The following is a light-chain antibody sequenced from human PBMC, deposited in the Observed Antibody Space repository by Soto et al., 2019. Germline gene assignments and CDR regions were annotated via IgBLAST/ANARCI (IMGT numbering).Light chain of an antibody. CDR3: AAWDDSLNAVV. Sequence: QSVLTQPPSASGTPGQRVTISCSGSSSNIGSNTVNWYQQLPGTPPKLLIYTNNQRPSGVPDRFSGSKSGTSASLAISGLQSEDEAHYYCAAWDDSLNAVVFGGGTKVTVL. V-gene: IGLV1-44*01. CDR2: TNN. J-gene: IGLJ2*01. CDR1: SSNIGSNT.